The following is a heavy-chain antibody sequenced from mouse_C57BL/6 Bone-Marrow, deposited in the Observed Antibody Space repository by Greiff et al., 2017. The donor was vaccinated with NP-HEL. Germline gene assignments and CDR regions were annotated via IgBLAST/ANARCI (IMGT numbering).Heavy chain of an antibody. J-gene: IGHJ4*01. CDR3: ARNVVWLLLGMDY. CDR2: IWTGGGT. V-gene: IGHV2-9-1*01. Sequence: VKVVESGPGLVAPSQSLSITCTVSGFSLTSYAISWVRQPPGKGLEWLGVIWTGGGTNYNSALKSRLSISKDNSKSQVFLKMNSLQTDDTARYYCARNVVWLLLGMDYWGQGTSVTVSS. CDR1: GFSLTSYA. D-gene: IGHD2-3*01.